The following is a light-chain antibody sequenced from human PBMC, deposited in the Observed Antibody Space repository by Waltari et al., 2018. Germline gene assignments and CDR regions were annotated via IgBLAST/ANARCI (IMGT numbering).Light chain of an antibody. CDR3: QQYDISPYT. CDR1: QNVRNNY. J-gene: IGKJ2*01. V-gene: IGKV3-20*01. CDR2: DAS. Sequence: ELVLTQSPGTLSLSPGERATPACRASQNVRNNYLAWYQQRPGQAPRLLIYDASSRATGIPDRLSGSGSGTDFTLTISRLEPEDFAVYYCQQYDISPYTFGQGTQLEIK.